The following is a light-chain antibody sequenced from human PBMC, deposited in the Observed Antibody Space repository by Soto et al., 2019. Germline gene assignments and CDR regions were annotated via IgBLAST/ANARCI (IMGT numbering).Light chain of an antibody. V-gene: IGLV2-8*01. J-gene: IGLJ2*01. CDR1: SSDVGGYNF. CDR3: SSYAGSNVV. Sequence: QSALTQPPSASGSPGQSVTISCTGTSSDVGGYNFVSWYQQHPGKAPKLMIFEVSKRPSGVPDRFSGSKSGSTASLTVSGLQAEDEADYFCSSYAGSNVVFGGGTKL. CDR2: EVS.